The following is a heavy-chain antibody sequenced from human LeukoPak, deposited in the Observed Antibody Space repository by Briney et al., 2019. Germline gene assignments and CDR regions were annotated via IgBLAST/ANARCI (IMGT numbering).Heavy chain of an antibody. CDR2: IKGDGSST. V-gene: IGHV3-74*01. J-gene: IGHJ5*02. CDR3: ARAENAAYSWFDP. CDR1: GFTFSDYW. Sequence: GGSLRLPCAASGFTFSDYWMHWVRQAPGKGLVWVSRIKGDGSSTSYADSVKGRFTISRDNAKNTLYLQMNSLRAEDTAVYYCARAENAAYSWFDPWGQGTLVTVSS. D-gene: IGHD2-15*01.